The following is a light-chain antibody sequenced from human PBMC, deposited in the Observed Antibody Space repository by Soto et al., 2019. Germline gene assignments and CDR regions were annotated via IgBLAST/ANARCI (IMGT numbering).Light chain of an antibody. J-gene: IGKJ5*01. CDR1: QSVGSS. V-gene: IGKV3-11*01. Sequence: EIVLTQSPATLSLSPGERATLSCRASQSVGSSLARYQHKPGQAPRLLIYDASNTAAGIPARFSGSGSGTDFTLTISSLEPEDFAVYYCQQRSNWPLFGQGTRLEIK. CDR3: QQRSNWPL. CDR2: DAS.